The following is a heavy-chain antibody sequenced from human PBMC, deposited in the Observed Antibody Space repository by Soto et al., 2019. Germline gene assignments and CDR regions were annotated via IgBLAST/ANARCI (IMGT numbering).Heavy chain of an antibody. CDR3: ARGGDYYDSSGESDAFDI. Sequence: QVQLVQSGAEVKKPGSSVKVSCKASGGTFSSYAISWVRRAPGQGLEWMGGIIPIFGTANYAQKFRGRVTITADKSTSTAYMELSSLRSEDTAVYYCARGGDYYDSSGESDAFDIWGQGTMVTVSS. V-gene: IGHV1-69*06. CDR1: GGTFSSYA. CDR2: IIPIFGTA. J-gene: IGHJ3*02. D-gene: IGHD3-22*01.